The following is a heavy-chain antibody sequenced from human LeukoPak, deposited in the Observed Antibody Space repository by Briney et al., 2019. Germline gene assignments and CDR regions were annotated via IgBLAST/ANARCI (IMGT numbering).Heavy chain of an antibody. CDR2: IYYSGST. V-gene: IGHV4-31*03. D-gene: IGHD2-2*01. Sequence: PSETLSLTCTVSGGSISGSSYYWSWIRQHPGKGLEWIGYIYYSGSTYYNPSLKSRVTISVDTSKNQFSLKLSSVTAADTAVYYCARVYCSSTSCYLSAFDIWGQGTMVTVSS. CDR1: GGSISGSSYY. J-gene: IGHJ3*02. CDR3: ARVYCSSTSCYLSAFDI.